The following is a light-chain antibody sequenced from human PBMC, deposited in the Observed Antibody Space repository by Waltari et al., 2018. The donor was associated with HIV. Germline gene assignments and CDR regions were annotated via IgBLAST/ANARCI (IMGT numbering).Light chain of an antibody. V-gene: IGKV3-11*01. CDR2: DAS. Sequence: EIVLTQSPATLSLSPGERATLSCRASQSVSIYLAWYQQKPGQPPRLLIYDASNRATAIPARFSGSGSGTDFTLTISSREHEDFAVYYCQQRSRWPPAYTFGQGTKLEIK. CDR1: QSVSIY. J-gene: IGKJ2*01. CDR3: QQRSRWPPAYT.